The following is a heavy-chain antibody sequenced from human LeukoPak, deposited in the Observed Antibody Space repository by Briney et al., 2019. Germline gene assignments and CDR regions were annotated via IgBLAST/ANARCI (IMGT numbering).Heavy chain of an antibody. Sequence: PSETLSLTCTVSGGSISSSSYYWGWIRQPPGKGLEWIGSIYYSGSTNYNPSLKSRVTISVDTSKNQFSLKLSSVTAADTAVYYCARDIDRHYYYYMDVWGKGTTVTVSS. D-gene: IGHD1-26*01. CDR3: ARDIDRHYYYYMDV. CDR1: GGSISSSSYY. J-gene: IGHJ6*03. V-gene: IGHV4-39*07. CDR2: IYYSGST.